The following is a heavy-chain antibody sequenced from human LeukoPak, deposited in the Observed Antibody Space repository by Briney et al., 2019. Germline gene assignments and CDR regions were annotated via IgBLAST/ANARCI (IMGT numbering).Heavy chain of an antibody. V-gene: IGHV3-23*01. CDR1: GFTFNNYA. J-gene: IGHJ6*03. Sequence: GGSLRLSCAASGFTFNNYAMSWVRQARGKGLEWVSGIENTGEGTYYTQSVKGRFTISRDNSKNTMYLQMNSLRAEDTAVYYCARDRGIVGTTGYYYMDVWGKGATVTVSS. CDR2: IENTGEGT. D-gene: IGHD1-26*01. CDR3: ARDRGIVGTTGYYYMDV.